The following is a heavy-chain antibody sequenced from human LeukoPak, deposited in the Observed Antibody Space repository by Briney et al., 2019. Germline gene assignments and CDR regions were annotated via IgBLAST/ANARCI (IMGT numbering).Heavy chain of an antibody. CDR1: GFTVSSNY. CDR2: ISGRGDRT. J-gene: IGHJ4*02. Sequence: GGSLRLSCAVSGFTVSSNYMSWVRQAPGKGLEWVSAISGRGDRTYYADSVKGRFTISRDNSKNTLYLQMNSLRAEDTAVYYCAKEQSSSGFFDYWGQGTLVTVSS. CDR3: AKEQSSSGFFDY. V-gene: IGHV3-23*01. D-gene: IGHD6-6*01.